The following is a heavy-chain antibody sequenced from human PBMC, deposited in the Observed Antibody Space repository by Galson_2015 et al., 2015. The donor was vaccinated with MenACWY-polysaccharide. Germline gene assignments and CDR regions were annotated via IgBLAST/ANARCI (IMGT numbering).Heavy chain of an antibody. CDR1: GFTFRSHD. CDR2: IDTSGTST. D-gene: IGHD1-1*01. Sequence: SLRLSCAVSGFTFRSHDMNWVRQAPGKGLEWVSYIDTSGTSTKYADSVKGRFIMSRDNAKNSLYLQMNRLRLEDTAVYYCARDTPGIEDFDYWGQGILVTVSS. CDR3: ARDTPGIEDFDY. J-gene: IGHJ4*02. V-gene: IGHV3-48*01.